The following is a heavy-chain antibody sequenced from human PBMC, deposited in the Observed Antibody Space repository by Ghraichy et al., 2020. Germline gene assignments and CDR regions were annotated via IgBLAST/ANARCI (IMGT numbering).Heavy chain of an antibody. J-gene: IGHJ6*02. CDR3: ARGPITVTTGYYYYYGMDV. Sequence: ETLSLTCAVYGGSFSNYYWSWIRQPPGKGLEWIGEINHSGSTNYNPSLKSRVTISVDTSKNQFSLKLSSVTAADTAVYYCARGPITVTTGYYYYYGMDVWGQGTTVTVSS. V-gene: IGHV4-34*01. CDR1: GGSFSNYY. CDR2: INHSGST. D-gene: IGHD4-17*01.